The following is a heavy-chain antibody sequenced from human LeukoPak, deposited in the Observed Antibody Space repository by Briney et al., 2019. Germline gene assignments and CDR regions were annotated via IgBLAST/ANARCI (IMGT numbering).Heavy chain of an antibody. J-gene: IGHJ4*02. CDR3: ARDRRPLLWFGESYFDY. CDR1: GFTFSSYS. Sequence: PGGSLRLSCAASGFTFSSYSMNWVRQAPGKGLEWVSSISSSSSYIYYADSVKGRFTISRDNAKNSLYLQMNSLRAEDTAVYYCARDRRPLLWFGESYFDYWGQGTLVTVSS. CDR2: ISSSSSYI. D-gene: IGHD3-10*01. V-gene: IGHV3-21*01.